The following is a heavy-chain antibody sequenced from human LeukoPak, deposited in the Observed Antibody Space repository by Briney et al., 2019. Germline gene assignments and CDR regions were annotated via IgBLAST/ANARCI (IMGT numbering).Heavy chain of an antibody. Sequence: GASVKVSCKASGYTFSDHDVNWVRQAPGQGLEWMGWMNPTSGDTGYAQKFQGRVTMTRSMSRNTAYMELSRLRSEDTAVYFCARVVMKAFYYYYMDVWGKGTTIIISS. CDR3: ARVVMKAFYYYYMDV. D-gene: IGHD2-21*01. J-gene: IGHJ6*03. CDR2: MNPTSGDT. V-gene: IGHV1-8*01. CDR1: GYTFSDHD.